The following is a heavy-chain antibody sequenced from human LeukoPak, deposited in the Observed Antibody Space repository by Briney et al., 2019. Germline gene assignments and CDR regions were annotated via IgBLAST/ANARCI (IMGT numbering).Heavy chain of an antibody. D-gene: IGHD6-6*01. CDR1: GYTFTDYY. Sequence: GASVKVSCKASGYTFTDYYIHWVRQAPGQGLEWMGWINPNNGGTNYAQKFQGRVTMTRDTSISTAYMELTRLTFDDTAEYFCGRGDYSSSLLVASWGQGTLVIVSS. V-gene: IGHV1-2*02. CDR2: INPNNGGT. J-gene: IGHJ4*02. CDR3: GRGDYSSSLLVAS.